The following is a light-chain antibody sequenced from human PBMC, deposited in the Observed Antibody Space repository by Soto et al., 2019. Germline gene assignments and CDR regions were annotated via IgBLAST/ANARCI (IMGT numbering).Light chain of an antibody. V-gene: IGKV1-5*03. J-gene: IGKJ2*01. CDR1: RSIYTW. CDR2: DAS. Sequence: DIQMTQSPSTLSASVGDRVTITCRASRSIYTWLAWFQQKPGRAPKLMVYDASNLQSGVPSRFSGSGSGTEFTLTINNMQPDDFATYYCQQYNSYSPYTFGQGTKVEIK. CDR3: QQYNSYSPYT.